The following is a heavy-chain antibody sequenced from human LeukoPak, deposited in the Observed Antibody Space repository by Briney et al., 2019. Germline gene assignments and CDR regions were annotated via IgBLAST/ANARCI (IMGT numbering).Heavy chain of an antibody. V-gene: IGHV4-59*01. Sequence: SETLSLTCTVSGGSISSYYCSWIRQPPGKGLEWIGYIYYSGSTNYNPSLKSRVTISVDTSKNQFSLKLSSVTAADTAVYYCAREDSSGWDINWFDPWGQGTLVTVSS. CDR2: IYYSGST. CDR3: AREDSSGWDINWFDP. D-gene: IGHD6-19*01. CDR1: GGSISSYY. J-gene: IGHJ5*02.